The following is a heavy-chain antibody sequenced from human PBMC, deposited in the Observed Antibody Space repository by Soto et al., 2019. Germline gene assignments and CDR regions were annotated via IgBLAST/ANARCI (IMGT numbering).Heavy chain of an antibody. CDR2: ISSSGSTI. CDR1: GFTFSDYY. J-gene: IGHJ6*02. Sequence: QVQLVESGGGLVKPGGSLRLSCAASGFTFSDYYMSWIRQAPGKGLEWVSYISSSGSTIYYADSVKGRFTISRDNAKNSLYLQMNSLRAEDTAVYYCARDLAHCGGDCYTTALYYYYYGMDVWGQGTTVTVSS. D-gene: IGHD2-21*02. CDR3: ARDLAHCGGDCYTTALYYYYYGMDV. V-gene: IGHV3-11*01.